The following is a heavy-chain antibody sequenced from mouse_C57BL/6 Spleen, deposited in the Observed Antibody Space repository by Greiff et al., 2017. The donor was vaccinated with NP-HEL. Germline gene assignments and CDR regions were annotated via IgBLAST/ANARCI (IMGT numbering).Heavy chain of an antibody. CDR1: GYAFSSSW. J-gene: IGHJ1*03. Sequence: QVQLQQSGPELVKPGASVKISCKASGYAFSSSWMNWVKQRPGKGLEWIGRIYPGDGDTNYNGKFKGKATLTADKSSSTAYMQLSSLTSEDSAVYFCARPPGSSPYWYFDVWGTGTTVTVSS. D-gene: IGHD1-1*01. CDR3: ARPPGSSPYWYFDV. V-gene: IGHV1-82*01. CDR2: IYPGDGDT.